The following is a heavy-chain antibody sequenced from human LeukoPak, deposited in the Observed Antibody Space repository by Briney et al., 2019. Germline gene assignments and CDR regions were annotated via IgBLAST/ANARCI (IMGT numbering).Heavy chain of an antibody. CDR1: GGTFSSYA. Sequence: SVKVSCKASGGTFSSYAISWVRQAPGQGLEWMGGIIPIFGTANYAQKFQGRVTITADESTSTAYMELSSLRSEDTAVYYCARRGYCSSTSCYTSPDYYYYMDVWGKGTTVTVSS. V-gene: IGHV1-69*01. D-gene: IGHD2-2*02. CDR3: ARRGYCSSTSCYTSPDYYYYMDV. J-gene: IGHJ6*03. CDR2: IIPIFGTA.